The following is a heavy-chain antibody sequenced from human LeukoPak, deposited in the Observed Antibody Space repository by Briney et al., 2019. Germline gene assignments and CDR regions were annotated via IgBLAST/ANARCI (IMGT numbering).Heavy chain of an antibody. CDR1: GFTFSSYS. V-gene: IGHV3-21*04. D-gene: IGHD3-9*01. CDR2: ISSSSSYI. Sequence: PGGSLRLSCAASGFTFSSYSMNWVRQAPGKGLEWVSSISSSSSYIYYADSVKGRFTISRDNAKNSLYLQMNSLRAEDTAVYYCAKDLGIYFDWLLSYFDYWGQGTLVTVSS. J-gene: IGHJ4*02. CDR3: AKDLGIYFDWLLSYFDY.